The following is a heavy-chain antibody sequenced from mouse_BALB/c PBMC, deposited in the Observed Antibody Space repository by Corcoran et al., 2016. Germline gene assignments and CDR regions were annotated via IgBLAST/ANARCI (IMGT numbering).Heavy chain of an antibody. Sequence: DVQLQESGPGLVKPSQSLSLTCSVTGYSITRGYYWNWIRQFPGNKLEWMGYISYDGSNNYNPSLKNRISITRDTSKNQFFLKLNSVTTEDTATYYCARRYGRDYFDYWGQGTTLTVSS. CDR2: ISYDGSN. D-gene: IGHD1-1*01. J-gene: IGHJ2*01. V-gene: IGHV3-6*02. CDR1: GYSITRGYY. CDR3: ARRYGRDYFDY.